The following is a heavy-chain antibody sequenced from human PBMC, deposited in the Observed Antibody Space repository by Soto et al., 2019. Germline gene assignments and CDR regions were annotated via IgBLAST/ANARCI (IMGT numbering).Heavy chain of an antibody. Sequence: GASVKVSCKASGYTFTSFYMPWVRQAPGQGLAWMGIINPSGGSTSYAQKFQGRATISRDNAKNSLYLQMNSLRAEDTAVYYCARDLQYAFGLRFLEWLPGPFDYWGQGTLVTVSS. J-gene: IGHJ4*02. CDR3: ARDLQYAFGLRFLEWLPGPFDY. V-gene: IGHV1-46*01. D-gene: IGHD3-3*01. CDR1: GYTFTSFY. CDR2: INPSGGST.